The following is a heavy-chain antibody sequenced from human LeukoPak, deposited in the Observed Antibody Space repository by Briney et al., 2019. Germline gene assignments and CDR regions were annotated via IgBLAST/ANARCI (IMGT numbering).Heavy chain of an antibody. J-gene: IGHJ5*02. CDR1: GYTFTSYG. V-gene: IGHV1-24*01. CDR3: ATASHLDP. Sequence: GASVKVSCKASGYTFTSYGISWVRQAPGQGLEWMGGFDPEDGETIYAQKFQGRVTMTEDTSTDTAYMELSSLRSEDTAVYYCATASHLDPWGQGTLVTVSS. CDR2: FDPEDGET.